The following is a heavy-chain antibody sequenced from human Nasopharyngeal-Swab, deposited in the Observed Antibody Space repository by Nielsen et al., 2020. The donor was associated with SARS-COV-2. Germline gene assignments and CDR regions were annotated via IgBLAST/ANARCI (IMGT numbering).Heavy chain of an antibody. J-gene: IGHJ4*02. CDR3: ARVPVLRFLEWLLFDY. CDR2: ISSSSSYI. V-gene: IGHV3-21*01. D-gene: IGHD3-3*01. CDR1: GFTFSSYS. Sequence: GEPLKISCAASGFTFSSYSMNWVRQAPGKGLEWVSSISSSSSYIYYADSVKGRFTISRDNAKNSLYLQMNSLRAEDTAVYYCARVPVLRFLEWLLFDYWGQGTLVTVSS.